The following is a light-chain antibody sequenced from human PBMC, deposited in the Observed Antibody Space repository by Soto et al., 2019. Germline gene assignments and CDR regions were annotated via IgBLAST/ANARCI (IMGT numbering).Light chain of an antibody. CDR1: SSDVGSYNL. CDR3: CSYAGTYGV. V-gene: IGLV2-23*01. Sequence: QSVLTQPASVSGSPGQSITISCTGTSSDVGSYNLVSWYQQHPGKAPKLMIYEGSKRPSGVSNRFSGSKSGNTASLTISGLQAEDEADYYCCSYAGTYGVFGGGTQLTVL. CDR2: EGS. J-gene: IGLJ3*02.